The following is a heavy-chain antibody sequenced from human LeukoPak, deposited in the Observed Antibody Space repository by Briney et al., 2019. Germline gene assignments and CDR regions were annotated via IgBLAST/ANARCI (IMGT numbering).Heavy chain of an antibody. CDR2: ISWNSGSI. V-gene: IGHV3-9*01. J-gene: IGHJ4*02. Sequence: GGSLRLSCAASGFTFDDYATHWVRQAPGKGLEWVSGISWNSGSIGYADSVKGRFTISRDNAKNSLYLQMNSLRAEDTALYYCAKDVVATTYYFDYWGQGTLVTVSS. CDR3: AKDVVATTYYFDY. D-gene: IGHD5-12*01. CDR1: GFTFDDYA.